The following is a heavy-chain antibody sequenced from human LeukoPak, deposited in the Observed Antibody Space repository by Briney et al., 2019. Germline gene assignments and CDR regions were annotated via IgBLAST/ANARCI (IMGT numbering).Heavy chain of an antibody. CDR2: ISAYNGNT. CDR3: ARGESYSSSWYRPAYYYYGMDV. Sequence: GASVKVSCKASGYTFTTYGISWVRQAPGQGLEWMGWISAYNGNTNYAQKLQGRVTMTTDTSTSTAYMELRSLRSDDTAVYYCARGESYSSSWYRPAYYYYGMDVWGQGTTVTVSS. J-gene: IGHJ6*02. CDR1: GYTFTTYG. D-gene: IGHD6-13*01. V-gene: IGHV1-18*01.